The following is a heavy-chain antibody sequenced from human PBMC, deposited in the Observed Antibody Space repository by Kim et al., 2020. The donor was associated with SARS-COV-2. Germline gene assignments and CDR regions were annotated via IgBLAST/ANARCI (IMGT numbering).Heavy chain of an antibody. Sequence: ADSGKGRLTISRDNAKNSLYLQMNSLRAEDTAVYYCARADYGSGAYFDYWGQGTLVTVSS. J-gene: IGHJ4*02. CDR3: ARADYGSGAYFDY. V-gene: IGHV3-11*04. D-gene: IGHD3-10*01.